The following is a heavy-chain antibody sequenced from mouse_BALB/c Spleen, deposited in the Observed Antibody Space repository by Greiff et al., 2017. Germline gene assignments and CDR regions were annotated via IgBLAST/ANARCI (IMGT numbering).Heavy chain of an antibody. Sequence: VQLQQPGAELVKPGASVKLSCKASGYTFTSYWMHWVKQRPGQGLEWIGEINPSNGRTNYNEKFKSKATPTVDKSSSTAYMQLSSLTSEDSAVYYCARPFYYYGSSWYFDVWGAGTTVTVSS. CDR2: INPSNGRT. CDR3: ARPFYYYGSSWYFDV. D-gene: IGHD1-1*01. CDR1: GYTFTSYW. V-gene: IGHV1S81*02. J-gene: IGHJ1*01.